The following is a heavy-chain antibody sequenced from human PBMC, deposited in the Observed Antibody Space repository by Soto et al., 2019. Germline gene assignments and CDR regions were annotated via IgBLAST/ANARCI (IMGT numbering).Heavy chain of an antibody. CDR3: AKAPLAEAGTLRYSQY. J-gene: IGHJ1*01. D-gene: IGHD6-19*01. CDR1: GFTFTNYA. CDR2: ISGSGSRA. Sequence: GGSLRLSCAASGFTFTNYAMRWVRQAPGKGLEWVSEISGSGSRAFYSDTVKGRFTISRDNSNNTLYLQMNSLRVEDTAIYYCAKAPLAEAGTLRYSQYWGQGTLVTVSS. V-gene: IGHV3-23*01.